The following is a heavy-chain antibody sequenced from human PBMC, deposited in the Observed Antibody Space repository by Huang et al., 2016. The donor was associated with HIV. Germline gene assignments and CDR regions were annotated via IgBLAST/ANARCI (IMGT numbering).Heavy chain of an antibody. V-gene: IGHV1-8*01. CDR3: ARGGLLWFGELST. D-gene: IGHD3-10*01. Sequence: QVQLVQSGAEVKKPGASVQVSCKASGYTFTNYDINWVRQATGQGLEWRGWMNPNRGDKGVAQKFQGRGTMTRNTSISTAYMELSSLRSEETAVYYCARGGLLWFGELSTWGQGTLVTVSS. CDR2: MNPNRGDK. J-gene: IGHJ5*02. CDR1: GYTFTNYD.